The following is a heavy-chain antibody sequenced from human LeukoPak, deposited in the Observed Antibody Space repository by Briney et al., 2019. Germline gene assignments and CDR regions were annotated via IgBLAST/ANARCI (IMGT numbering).Heavy chain of an antibody. V-gene: IGHV3-48*01. CDR2: ISSSSSTI. Sequence: PGGSLRLSCAASGFTFSSYSMNWVRQAPGKGLEWVSYISSSSSTIYYADSVKGRFTISRDNSKNTLYLQMNSLRAEDTAVYYCARDLSSSPRRSRHFDYWGQGTLVTVSS. J-gene: IGHJ4*02. CDR3: ARDLSSSPRRSRHFDY. D-gene: IGHD6-6*01. CDR1: GFTFSSYS.